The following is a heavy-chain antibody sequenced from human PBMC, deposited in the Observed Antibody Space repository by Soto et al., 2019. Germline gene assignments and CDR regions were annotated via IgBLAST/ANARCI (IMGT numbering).Heavy chain of an antibody. CDR1: GYTFTGYY. V-gene: IGHV1-2*02. CDR3: ARVGCSSTSCYNTWFDP. Sequence: VASVKVSCKASGYTFTGYYMHWVRQAPGQGLEWMGWINPNSGGTNYAQKFQGRVTMTRDTSISTAYMELSRLRSDDTAVYYCARVGCSSTSCYNTWFDPWGQGTLVTVSS. D-gene: IGHD2-2*02. J-gene: IGHJ5*02. CDR2: INPNSGGT.